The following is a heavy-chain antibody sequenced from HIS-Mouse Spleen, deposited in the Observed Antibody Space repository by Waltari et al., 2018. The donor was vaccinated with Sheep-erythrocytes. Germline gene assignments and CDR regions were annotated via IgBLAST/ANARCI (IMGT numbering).Heavy chain of an antibody. Sequence: EWVAVISYDGSNKYYADSVKGRFTISRDNSKNTLYLQMNSLRAEDTAVYYCAKDGVLRFLEGIWGYYYYGMDVWGQGTTVTVSS. D-gene: IGHD3-3*01. CDR2: ISYDGSNK. V-gene: IGHV3-30*18. J-gene: IGHJ6*02. CDR3: AKDGVLRFLEGIWGYYYYGMDV.